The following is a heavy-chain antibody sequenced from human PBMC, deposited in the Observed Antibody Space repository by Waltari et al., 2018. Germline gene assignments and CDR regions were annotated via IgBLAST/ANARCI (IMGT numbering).Heavy chain of an antibody. CDR2: IIPIFGTA. Sequence: QVQLVQSGAEVKKPGSSVKVSCKASGGTFSSYAISWVRQSPGHGLEWRGRIIPIFGTANYAQKFQGRVTITADKSTSTAYMELSSLRSEDTAVYYCARDLNYGDYLPAGYWGQGTLVTVSS. V-gene: IGHV1-69*08. J-gene: IGHJ4*02. CDR1: GGTFSSYA. D-gene: IGHD4-17*01. CDR3: ARDLNYGDYLPAGY.